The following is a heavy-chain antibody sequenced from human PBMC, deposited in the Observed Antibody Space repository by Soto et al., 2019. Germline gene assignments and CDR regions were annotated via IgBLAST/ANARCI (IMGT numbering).Heavy chain of an antibody. CDR2: IYYTGST. CDR3: ARVDGYFFFFDN. D-gene: IGHD3-22*01. Sequence: NPSETLSLTCTVSGAAINSYYWTWIRQAPGMGLEWIGYIYYTGSTNYNPSLESRVTVSVDRSRNQFSLELRSVTAADTAVYYCARVDGYFFFFDNWRQGTQVTVSS. CDR1: GAAINSYY. V-gene: IGHV4-59*01. J-gene: IGHJ4*02.